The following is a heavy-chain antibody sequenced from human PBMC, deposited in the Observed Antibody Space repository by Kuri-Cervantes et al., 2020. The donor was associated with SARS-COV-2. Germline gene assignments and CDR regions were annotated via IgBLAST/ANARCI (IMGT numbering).Heavy chain of an antibody. CDR3: ARDREGDRGYCSGGSCYPLWFDP. Sequence: ASVKVSCKASGYTFTSYYMHWVRQAPGQGLEWMGIINPSGGSTSYAQKFQGRVTMTRDTSTSTVYMELSSLRAEDTAVYYCARDREGDRGYCSGGSCYPLWFDPWGQGTLVTVSS. CDR1: GYTFTSYY. J-gene: IGHJ5*02. V-gene: IGHV1-46*01. D-gene: IGHD2-15*01. CDR2: INPSGGST.